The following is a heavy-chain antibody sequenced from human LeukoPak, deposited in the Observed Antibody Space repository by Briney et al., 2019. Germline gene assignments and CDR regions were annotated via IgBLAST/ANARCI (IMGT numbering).Heavy chain of an antibody. CDR1: GFTVSSNY. J-gene: IGHJ4*02. D-gene: IGHD3-22*01. CDR2: IYSGGST. V-gene: IGHV3-66*01. Sequence: GGSLRLSCAASGFTVSSNYMSWVRQAPGKGLEWVSVIYSGGSTYYADSVKGRFTISRDNSKNTLYLQMNSLRAEDTAVYYCAKVHPHTYYYDSSGYYYFDYWGQGTLVTVSS. CDR3: AKVHPHTYYYDSSGYYYFDY.